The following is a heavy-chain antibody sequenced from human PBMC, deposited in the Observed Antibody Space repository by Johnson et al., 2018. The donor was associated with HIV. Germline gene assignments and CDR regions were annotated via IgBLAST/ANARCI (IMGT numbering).Heavy chain of an antibody. J-gene: IGHJ3*02. CDR1: GFTFSNYA. CDR3: ANGRSGTTAAIDAFDI. V-gene: IGHV3-30*02. D-gene: IGHD1-7*01. CDR2: IRYDGSNK. Sequence: QVQLVESGGGVVQPGGSLRLSCAASGFTFSNYAMHWVRQAPGKGLEWVAFIRYDGSNKYYADSVKGRFTISRDNSKNTLYLQMKSLRAEDTAVYYCANGRSGTTAAIDAFDIWGQGTMVTVSS.